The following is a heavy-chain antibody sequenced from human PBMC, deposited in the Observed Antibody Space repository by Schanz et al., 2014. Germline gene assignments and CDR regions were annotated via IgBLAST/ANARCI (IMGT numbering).Heavy chain of an antibody. Sequence: QVQLVQSGAEVKKPGASVKVSCKASGYDFHIYAYSWVRQAPGQGLEWMGIITPSGGSTNYAQKLQGRVTMTTDTSTGTAYMELRSLRSDDTALYYCTRGGYSYALSAFDIWGQGTMVTVSS. D-gene: IGHD5-18*01. CDR2: ITPSGGST. J-gene: IGHJ3*02. CDR3: TRGGYSYALSAFDI. CDR1: GYDFHIYA. V-gene: IGHV1-18*01.